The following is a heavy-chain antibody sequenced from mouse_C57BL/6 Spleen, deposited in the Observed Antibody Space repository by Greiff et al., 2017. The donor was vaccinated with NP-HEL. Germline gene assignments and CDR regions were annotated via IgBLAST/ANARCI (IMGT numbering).Heavy chain of an antibody. J-gene: IGHJ2*01. V-gene: IGHV1-80*01. D-gene: IGHD2-5*01. Sequence: QVQLKESGAELVKPGASVKISCKASGYAFSSYWMNWVKQRPGKGLEWIGQIYPGDGATNYNGKFKGKATLTADKSSSTAYMQLSSLTSEDSAVYCCASGYSNYEYFDYWGQGTTLTVSS. CDR2: IYPGDGAT. CDR3: ASGYSNYEYFDY. CDR1: GYAFSSYW.